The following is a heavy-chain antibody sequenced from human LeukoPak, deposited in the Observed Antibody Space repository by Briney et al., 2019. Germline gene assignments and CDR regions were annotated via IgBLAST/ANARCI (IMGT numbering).Heavy chain of an antibody. J-gene: IGHJ4*02. CDR1: GGSISSSSYY. CDR3: ARRRGYDFWSGYPYYFDY. Sequence: PSETLSLTCTVSGGSISSSSYYWGWIRQPPGKGLEWIGSIYYSGSTYYNPSLKSRVTISVDTSKNQFSLKLSSVTAADTAVYYCARRRGYDFWSGYPYYFDYWGQETLVTVSS. D-gene: IGHD3-3*01. CDR2: IYYSGST. V-gene: IGHV4-39*01.